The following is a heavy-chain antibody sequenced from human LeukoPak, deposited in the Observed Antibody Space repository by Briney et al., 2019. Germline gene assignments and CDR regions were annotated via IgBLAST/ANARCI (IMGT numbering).Heavy chain of an antibody. J-gene: IGHJ4*02. CDR1: GFTFSSYA. Sequence: GGSLRLSCAASGFTFSSYAMSWVRQAPGKGLEWVSDISGSASSTYYTDSVKGRFTISRDNSKNTLYLQMNSLRAEDTALYYCAKDQGDSSDYWGQGTLVTVSS. CDR3: AKDQGDSSDY. CDR2: ISGSASST. D-gene: IGHD2-15*01. V-gene: IGHV3-23*01.